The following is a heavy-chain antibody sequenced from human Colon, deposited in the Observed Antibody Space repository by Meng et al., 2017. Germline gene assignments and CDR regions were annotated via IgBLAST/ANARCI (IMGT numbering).Heavy chain of an antibody. CDR1: GGTFRLSA. CDR3: AKAAFVGSTPKNWYFDL. Sequence: QVQLVPSGAEVKNPGYSVKVSCKASGGTFRLSAISWVRQAPGQGLEWMGGIIPIFSRTNYAQKFQGRVTITADESTSTIYMEVNSLTSEDTAVYYCAKAAFVGSTPKNWYFDLWGRGTLVTVSS. D-gene: IGHD1-26*01. J-gene: IGHJ2*01. CDR2: IIPIFSRT. V-gene: IGHV1-69*01.